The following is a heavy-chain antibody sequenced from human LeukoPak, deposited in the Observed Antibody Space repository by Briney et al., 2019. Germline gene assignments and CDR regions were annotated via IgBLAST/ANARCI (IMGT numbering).Heavy chain of an antibody. Sequence: SETLSLTCTVSGGSISSGDYYWSWIRQPPGKGLEWIGYIYYSGSTYYNPSLKSRVTRSVDTSKNQFSLKLSSVTAADTAVYYCARRGSRYFDYWGQGTLVTVSS. CDR3: ARRGSRYFDY. V-gene: IGHV4-30-4*08. J-gene: IGHJ4*02. CDR1: GGSISSGDYY. CDR2: IYYSGST.